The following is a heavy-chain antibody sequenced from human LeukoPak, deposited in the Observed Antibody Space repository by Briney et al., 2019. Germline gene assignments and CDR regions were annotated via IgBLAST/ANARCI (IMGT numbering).Heavy chain of an antibody. V-gene: IGHV4-61*02. CDR1: GGSISSGSYY. J-gene: IGHJ5*02. Sequence: SQTLSLTCTVSGGSISSGSYYWSWIRQPAGRGLEWIGRIYTSGSTNYNPSLKSRVTISVDTSKNQFSLKLSSVTAADTAVYYCARGEIVGATGNWFDPWGQGTLVTVSS. CDR3: ARGEIVGATGNWFDP. D-gene: IGHD1-26*01. CDR2: IYTSGST.